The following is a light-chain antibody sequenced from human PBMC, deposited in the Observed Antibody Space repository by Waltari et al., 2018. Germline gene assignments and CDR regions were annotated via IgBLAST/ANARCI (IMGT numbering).Light chain of an antibody. CDR1: SSNIGSNT. Sequence: QSVLTQPPSASGTPGQRVTISCSGSSSNIGSNTVNWYQQRPGTAPKLLIYSNNRRPSGVPDRFSGSKSGTSASLAISGLQSEDEADYYCAAWDDSLVVFGGGTKLTVL. CDR3: AAWDDSLVV. V-gene: IGLV1-44*01. CDR2: SNN. J-gene: IGLJ2*01.